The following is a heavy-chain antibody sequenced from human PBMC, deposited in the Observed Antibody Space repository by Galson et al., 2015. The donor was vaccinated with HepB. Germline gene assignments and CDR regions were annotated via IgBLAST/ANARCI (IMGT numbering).Heavy chain of an antibody. CDR1: GFRFNAFG. D-gene: IGHD1-26*01. CDR3: LRDRNSGHSNPGGD. Sequence: SLRLSCAASGFRFNAFGMHWVRQAPGKGLEWVAVIWYDGSNKYHGETVKGRFTISRDNSKNTLYLDMSSLTPEDTAIYYCLRDRNSGHSNPGGDWGQGTLVTVSS. CDR2: IWYDGSNK. V-gene: IGHV3-33*08. J-gene: IGHJ4*02.